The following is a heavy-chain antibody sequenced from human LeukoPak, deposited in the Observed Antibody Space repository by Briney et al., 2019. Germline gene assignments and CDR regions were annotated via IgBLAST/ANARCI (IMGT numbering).Heavy chain of an antibody. Sequence: SETLSLTCPVSGGSIYSGFHFWSWVRQPPGKGLEWVCYIYQSGSTYYNPSLKSRVTISIDTSKNQFSLKLSSVTAADTAVYYCARGVSWIDPWGQGTLVTVSS. CDR2: IYQSGST. V-gene: IGHV4-30-2*01. J-gene: IGHJ5*02. CDR3: ARGVSWIDP. CDR1: GGSIYSGFHF. D-gene: IGHD4-23*01.